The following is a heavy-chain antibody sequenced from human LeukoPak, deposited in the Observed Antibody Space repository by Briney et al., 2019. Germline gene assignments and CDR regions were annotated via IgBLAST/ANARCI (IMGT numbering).Heavy chain of an antibody. CDR2: ISYDGSNK. CDR1: GFTFSSYG. CDR3: ARVLGSPPEGYWYGLGV. Sequence: GRSLRLSCAASGFTFSSYGMHWVRQAPGKGLEWVAVISYDGSNKYYADSVKGRFTISRDNSKNTLYLQLNSLRAEDTAIYRCARVLGSPPEGYWYGLGVWGKGTTVTVSS. V-gene: IGHV3-30*03. J-gene: IGHJ6*04.